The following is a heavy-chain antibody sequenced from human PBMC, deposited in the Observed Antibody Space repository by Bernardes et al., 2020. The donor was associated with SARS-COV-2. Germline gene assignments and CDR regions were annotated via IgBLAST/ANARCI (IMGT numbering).Heavy chain of an antibody. D-gene: IGHD4-17*01. CDR1: GYTLTELS. CDR2: FDPEDGET. J-gene: IGHJ4*02. V-gene: IGHV1-24*01. CDR3: ARGHGDYFDY. Sequence: ASVKASCKVSGYTLTELSMHWVRQAPGKGLEWMGGFDPEDGETIYAQKFQGRVTMTTDTSTSTAYMELKSLRSDDTAVYYCARGHGDYFDYWGQGTLVTVSS.